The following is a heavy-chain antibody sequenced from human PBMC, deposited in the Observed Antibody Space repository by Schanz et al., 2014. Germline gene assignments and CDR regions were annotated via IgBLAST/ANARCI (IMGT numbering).Heavy chain of an antibody. V-gene: IGHV3-11*06. CDR1: GFIFNDYY. CDR3: AKDDTQVNGRDV. J-gene: IGHJ6*04. CDR2: MYINSGST. Sequence: GEGEESWGGLVKPGGSLRLSCAASGFIFNDYYMNWIRQAPGKGLEWISSMYINSGSTQYADSVKGRFTISRDNSKNTLHLQMNSLRVEDTAVYYCAKDDTQVNGRDVGGKATKGNVSS.